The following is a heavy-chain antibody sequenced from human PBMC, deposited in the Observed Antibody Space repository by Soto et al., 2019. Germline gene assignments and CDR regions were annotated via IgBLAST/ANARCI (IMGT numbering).Heavy chain of an antibody. CDR3: ARDDSGWDY. D-gene: IGHD5-12*01. V-gene: IGHV3-48*03. J-gene: IGHJ4*02. Sequence: EVQLVESGGGLVQPGGSLRLSCAASGFTFSSYEMNWVRQAPGKGLEWVSYISRGGGTIYYADSVKGRFTISRDNAKNSLYLQMNSLRAEDTAVYYCARDDSGWDYWGQGTLVTVFS. CDR1: GFTFSSYE. CDR2: ISRGGGTI.